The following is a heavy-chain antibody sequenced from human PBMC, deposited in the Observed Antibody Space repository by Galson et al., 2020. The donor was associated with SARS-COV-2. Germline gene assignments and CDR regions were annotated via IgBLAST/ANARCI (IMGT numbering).Heavy chain of an antibody. CDR1: RVSFSDYA. CDR3: LSYSSTRQNH. CDR2: ISSNGETS. Sequence: GESRKISCSDSRVSFSDYAMHRVRQAPGKGLEYVSAISSNGETSFYADSLKGRFTMYRDNSKNMFYLQMTALRLEDTASYFCLSYSSTRQNHWGQGTLVTVSS. V-gene: IGHV3-64D*06. J-gene: IGHJ5*02. D-gene: IGHD2-2*01.